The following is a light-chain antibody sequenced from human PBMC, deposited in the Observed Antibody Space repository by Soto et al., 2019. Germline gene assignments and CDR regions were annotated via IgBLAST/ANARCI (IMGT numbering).Light chain of an antibody. CDR1: QSLVYSDGNTF. CDR2: KVS. Sequence: DVVMTQSPLSLPVTLGQPASISCRSSQSLVYSDGNTFLNWFQQRPGQSPRRLIYKVSNRDSGVPDRCSGAGLGNEFTLQISRVEAEDVGVYYCMQGTHWPRTFGQGTKVQI. J-gene: IGKJ1*01. V-gene: IGKV2-30*01. CDR3: MQGTHWPRT.